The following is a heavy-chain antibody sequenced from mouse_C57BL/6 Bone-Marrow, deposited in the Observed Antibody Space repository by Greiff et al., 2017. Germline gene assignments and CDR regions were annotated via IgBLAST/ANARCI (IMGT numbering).Heavy chain of an antibody. J-gene: IGHJ1*03. Sequence: QSCKASGYTFTSYWMHWVKQRPGQGLEWIGEIDPSDSYTNYNQKFKGKSTLTVDKSSSTAYMQLSSLTSEDSAVYYCASPGHYYGSSYWYFDVWGTGTTVTVSS. CDR1: GYTFTSYW. D-gene: IGHD1-1*01. V-gene: IGHV1-69*01. CDR2: IDPSDSYT. CDR3: ASPGHYYGSSYWYFDV.